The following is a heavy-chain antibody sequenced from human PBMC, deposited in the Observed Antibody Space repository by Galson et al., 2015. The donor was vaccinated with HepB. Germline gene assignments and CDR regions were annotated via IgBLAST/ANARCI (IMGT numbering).Heavy chain of an antibody. D-gene: IGHD3-10*01. CDR1: GYTFTSYG. J-gene: IGHJ4*02. V-gene: IGHV1-18*04. CDR3: ARDVSFGELPSYFDY. Sequence: SVKVSCKASGYTFTSYGISWVRQAPGQGLEWMGWISAYNGNTNYAQKLQGRVTMTTDTSTSTAYMELRSLRSDDTAVYYCARDVSFGELPSYFDYWGQGTLVTVSS. CDR2: ISAYNGNT.